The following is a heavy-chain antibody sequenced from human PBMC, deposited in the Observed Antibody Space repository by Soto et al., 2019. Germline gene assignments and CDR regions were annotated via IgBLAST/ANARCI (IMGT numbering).Heavy chain of an antibody. CDR2: LNSDGSDT. CDR1: GFTFTSYW. Sequence: GGSLRLSCAASGFTFTSYWMHWVRQAPGKGLLWVSRLNSDGSDTSYADSVKGRFTISRDNAKNTLYLQMNSLRAEDTAVYYCARFYYDSSGYLPSPYYYYYGMDVWGQGTTVTVSS. V-gene: IGHV3-74*01. D-gene: IGHD3-22*01. J-gene: IGHJ6*02. CDR3: ARFYYDSSGYLPSPYYYYYGMDV.